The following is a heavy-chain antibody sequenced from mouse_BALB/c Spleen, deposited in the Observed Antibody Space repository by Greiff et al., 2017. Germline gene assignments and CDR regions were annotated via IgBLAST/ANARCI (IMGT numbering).Heavy chain of an antibody. J-gene: IGHJ3*01. D-gene: IGHD2-4*01. Sequence: EVQRVESGGGLVKPGGSLKLSCAASGFTFSDYYMYWVRQTPEKRLEWVATISDGGSYTYYPDSVKGRFTISRDNAKNNLYLQMSSLKSEDTAMYYGAREDDYDVGFAYWGQGTLVTVSA. CDR3: AREDDYDVGFAY. CDR2: ISDGGSYT. CDR1: GFTFSDYY. V-gene: IGHV5-4*02.